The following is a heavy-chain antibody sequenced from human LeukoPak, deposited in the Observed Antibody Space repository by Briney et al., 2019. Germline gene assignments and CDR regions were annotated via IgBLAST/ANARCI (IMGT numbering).Heavy chain of an antibody. D-gene: IGHD3-10*01. J-gene: IGHJ6*02. CDR3: ALSRLGEPGGMDV. Sequence: GASVKVSCKASGYTFTYYYIHWVRQVPGQGLEWMGWINPNSGGTHYARKFQGWVTMTRDTSINTVHMELSSLRSDGTAVYYCALSRLGEPGGMDVWGQGTTVTVSS. CDR1: GYTFTYYY. V-gene: IGHV1-2*04. CDR2: INPNSGGT.